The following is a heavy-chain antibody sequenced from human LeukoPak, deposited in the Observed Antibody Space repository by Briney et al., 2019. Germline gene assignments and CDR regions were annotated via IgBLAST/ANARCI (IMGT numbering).Heavy chain of an antibody. J-gene: IGHJ4*02. D-gene: IGHD3-3*01. CDR1: GFTFSSYA. CDR2: ISGSGGST. V-gene: IGHV3-23*01. CDR3: AKDQNYNFWSGPDY. Sequence: GGSLRLSCAASGFTFSSYAMSWVRQAPGKGLEWVSAISGSGGSTYYADSVKGRFTISRGNSKNTLYLQMNSLRAEDTAVYYCAKDQNYNFWSGPDYWGQGTLVTVSS.